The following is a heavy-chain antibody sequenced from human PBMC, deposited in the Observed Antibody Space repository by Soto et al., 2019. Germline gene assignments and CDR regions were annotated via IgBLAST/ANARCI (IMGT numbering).Heavy chain of an antibody. V-gene: IGHV3-7*01. CDR2: IKQDGSQK. CDR3: VTSVTTHDY. J-gene: IGHJ4*02. D-gene: IGHD4-17*01. Sequence: EVQLVESGGGLVQPGGSLRLSCAASGFTLSSYWMNWVRLAPGKGLEWVANIKQDGSQKNYVDSVKGRFPISRDNAKNSLYLQMSSLRAEDTAVYYCVTSVTTHDYWGQGTLVTVSS. CDR1: GFTLSSYW.